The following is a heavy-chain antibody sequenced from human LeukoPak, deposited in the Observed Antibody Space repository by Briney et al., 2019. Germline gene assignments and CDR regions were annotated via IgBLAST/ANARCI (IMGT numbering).Heavy chain of an antibody. V-gene: IGHV3-21*01. Sequence: GGSLRLSCAASGFTFSSYSMNWVRQAPGKGLEWVSSISSSSSYIYYADSVKGRFTISRDNAKSSLYLQMNSLRAEDTAVYYCARGAYIVVVPAAKKPPLGFDPWGQGTLVTVSS. J-gene: IGHJ5*02. CDR2: ISSSSSYI. D-gene: IGHD2-2*01. CDR1: GFTFSSYS. CDR3: ARGAYIVVVPAAKKPPLGFDP.